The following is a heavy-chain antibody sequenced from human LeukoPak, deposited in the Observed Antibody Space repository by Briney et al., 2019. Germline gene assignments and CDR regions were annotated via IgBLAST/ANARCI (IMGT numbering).Heavy chain of an antibody. D-gene: IGHD3-16*01. CDR1: GGSISSYY. V-gene: IGHV4-4*09. Sequence: SETLSLTCTVSGGSISSYYWSWIRQPPGKGLEWIGYIYTSGRPNYNPSLKSRVTISVDTSKHQFSLKLRSVTAADTAVYYCASWGTGFDYWGQGTLVTVSS. J-gene: IGHJ4*02. CDR3: ASWGTGFDY. CDR2: IYTSGRP.